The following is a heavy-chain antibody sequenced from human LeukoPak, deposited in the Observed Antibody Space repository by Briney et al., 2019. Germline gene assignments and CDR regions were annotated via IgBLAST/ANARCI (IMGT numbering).Heavy chain of an antibody. Sequence: SETLSLTCAVYGGSFSGYYWSWIRQPPGKGLEWIGEINHSGSTNYNPSLKSRVTISVDTSKNQFSLKLSSVTAADTAVYYCARLAYCGGDCQNYDYWGQGTLVTVSS. J-gene: IGHJ4*02. CDR2: INHSGST. CDR3: ARLAYCGGDCQNYDY. D-gene: IGHD2-21*02. CDR1: GGSFSGYY. V-gene: IGHV4-34*01.